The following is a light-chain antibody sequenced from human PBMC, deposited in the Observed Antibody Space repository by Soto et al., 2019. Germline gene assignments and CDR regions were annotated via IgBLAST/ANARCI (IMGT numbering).Light chain of an antibody. Sequence: DIQMTQSPSSLSASVGDRVTITCRASQSISGYLNWYQQKPGKAPTLLIYAASRLQSGVPSRFSGSGSGTDFTLTIRSLQPEDFATYYCQQANSFPRTFGQGTKVDIK. V-gene: IGKV1-39*01. CDR1: QSISGY. J-gene: IGKJ1*01. CDR3: QQANSFPRT. CDR2: AAS.